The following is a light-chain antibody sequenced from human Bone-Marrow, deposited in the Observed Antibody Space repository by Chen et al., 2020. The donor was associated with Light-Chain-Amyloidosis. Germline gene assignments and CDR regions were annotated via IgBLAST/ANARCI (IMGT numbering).Light chain of an antibody. CDR3: QQRSSSVT. Sequence: IVLTQSPATLSLSPVARSTHSCRASQGVNNYLGWYQQKPGLVPRLLIYDASTRAPDIPSRFSGSGSGTDFTLTISSLEPEDFTIYYCQQRSSSVTFGQGIRLEIK. CDR2: DAS. CDR1: QGVNNY. J-gene: IGKJ5*01. V-gene: IGKV3D-11*01.